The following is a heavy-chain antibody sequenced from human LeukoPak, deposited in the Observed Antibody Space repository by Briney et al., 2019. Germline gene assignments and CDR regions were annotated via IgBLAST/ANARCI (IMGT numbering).Heavy chain of an antibody. D-gene: IGHD1-26*01. CDR1: GGTFSSYA. Sequence: SVKVSCKASGGTFSSYAISWVRQAPGQGLEWMGRIIPIFGTANYAQKFKGRVTITTDESTSTAYMELSSLRSEDTAVYYCARGVGATMPHYFDYWGQGTLVTVSS. CDR2: IIPIFGTA. J-gene: IGHJ4*02. V-gene: IGHV1-69*05. CDR3: ARGVGATMPHYFDY.